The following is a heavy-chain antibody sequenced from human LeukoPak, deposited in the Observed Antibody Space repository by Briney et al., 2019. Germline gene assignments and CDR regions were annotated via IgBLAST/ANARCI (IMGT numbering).Heavy chain of an antibody. D-gene: IGHD2-2*01. V-gene: IGHV3-66*01. CDR1: GFTVSSNY. CDR3: AKDYCSISSCYCDF. J-gene: IGHJ4*02. Sequence: GGSLRLSCAASGFTVSSNYMSWVRQAPGKGLEWVSVIYSGGSTYYADSVKGRFTISRDNSKNTLFLQMNSLRAEDTAVYYCAKDYCSISSCYCDFWGQGTLVTVSS. CDR2: IYSGGST.